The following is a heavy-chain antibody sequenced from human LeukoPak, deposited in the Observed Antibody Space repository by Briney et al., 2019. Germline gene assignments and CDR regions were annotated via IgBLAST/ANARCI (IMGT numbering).Heavy chain of an antibody. V-gene: IGHV3-21*01. Sequence: KPGGSLRLSCAASGFTFSSYSMNWVRQAPGKGLEWVSSISSSSSYIYYADSVKGRFTISRDNAKNSLYLQMNSLRAEDTAVYYCAKAAVGTVIDYWGQGTLVTVSS. CDR3: AKAAVGTVIDY. CDR1: GFTFSSYS. CDR2: ISSSSSYI. J-gene: IGHJ4*02. D-gene: IGHD6-13*01.